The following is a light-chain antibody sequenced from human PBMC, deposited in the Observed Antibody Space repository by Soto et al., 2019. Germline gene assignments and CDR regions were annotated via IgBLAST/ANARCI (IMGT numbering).Light chain of an antibody. V-gene: IGKV4-1*01. CDR1: QTVLSTSKNKDY. CDR2: WAS. CDR3: QQYYSSPPT. Sequence: DIVMTQSPDSLAVSLGERASINCKASQTVLSTSKNKDYLAGYQQKPGHPPKLLIYWASTRESGVPDRFSGSGSGTDFTRTISSLQAEDVTVYYCQQYYSSPPTFGPGTKVHIK. J-gene: IGKJ3*01.